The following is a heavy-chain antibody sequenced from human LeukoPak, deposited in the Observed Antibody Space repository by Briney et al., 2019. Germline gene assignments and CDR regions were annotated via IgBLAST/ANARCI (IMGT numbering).Heavy chain of an antibody. CDR1: GGTFSNYA. J-gene: IGHJ6*02. CDR3: AREGEAEAAAGLYGPDV. CDR2: IIPFLDTS. D-gene: IGHD6-25*01. V-gene: IGHV1-69*04. Sequence: SVKVSCKASGGTFSNYAISWVRQAPGQGLEWMGMIIPFLDTSTYARKFQGRLIFTADKSTNIAYMELSSLRFQDTAVYYCAREGEAEAAAGLYGPDVWGQGTTVTVSS.